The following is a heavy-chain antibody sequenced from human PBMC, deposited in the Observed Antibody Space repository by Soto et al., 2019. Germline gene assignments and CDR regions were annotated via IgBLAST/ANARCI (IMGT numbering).Heavy chain of an antibody. CDR2: IFTGGST. CDR1: GFTVSSNY. J-gene: IGHJ3*02. CDR3: ARDRYSSGWLDAFDI. D-gene: IGHD6-19*01. V-gene: IGHV3-53*04. Sequence: GGSLRLSCAASGFTVSSNYMSWVRQAPGKGLEWVSVIFTGGSTYYADSVEGRFTISRHSSKNTVYLQMNSLRAEDTAVYYCARDRYSSGWLDAFDIWGQGTMVTVSS.